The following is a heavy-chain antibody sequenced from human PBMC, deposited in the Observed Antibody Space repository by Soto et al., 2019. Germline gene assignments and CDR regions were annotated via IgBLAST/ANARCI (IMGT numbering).Heavy chain of an antibody. CDR3: ARLLSLRFPDV. CDR1: GGSISSRSYY. CDR2: IYYSGST. V-gene: IGHV4-39*01. Sequence: SDTLSLTCTVSGGSISSRSYYWGWIRQPPGKGLEWIGSIYYSGSTYYNPSLKSRVTISVDTSKNQLSLKLSSVTAADTAVYYCARLLSLRFPDVWGKGTTVTVSS. J-gene: IGHJ6*04. D-gene: IGHD3-3*01.